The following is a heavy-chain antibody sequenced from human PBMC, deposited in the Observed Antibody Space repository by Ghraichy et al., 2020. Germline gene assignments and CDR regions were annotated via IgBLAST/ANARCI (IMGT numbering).Heavy chain of an antibody. CDR2: INHDGSEK. D-gene: IGHD3-16*01. Sequence: SCAASGFTLGNHWMNWVRQAPGKGLEWVANINHDGSEKYYVDSVKGRFTVSRDNAKNSLFLQINSLRAEDTAVYYCARARGVDYWGQGTLVTVSS. J-gene: IGHJ4*02. CDR1: GFTLGNHW. V-gene: IGHV3-7*04. CDR3: ARARGVDY.